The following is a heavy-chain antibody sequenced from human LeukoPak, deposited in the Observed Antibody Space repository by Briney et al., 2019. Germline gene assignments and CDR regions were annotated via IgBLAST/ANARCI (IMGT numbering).Heavy chain of an antibody. CDR3: ARRSSGATRYHFDY. J-gene: IGHJ4*02. CDR2: IYYSGST. V-gene: IGHV4-31*03. D-gene: IGHD1-26*01. CDR1: GGSISSGAFY. Sequence: KPSQTLSLTCTVSGGSISSGAFYWSWIRQHPGKGLEWIGYIYYSGSTYYNPSLESRVTISVDTSKNQFSLKVNSVTAADTAVYYCARRSSGATRYHFDYWGQGTLVTVSS.